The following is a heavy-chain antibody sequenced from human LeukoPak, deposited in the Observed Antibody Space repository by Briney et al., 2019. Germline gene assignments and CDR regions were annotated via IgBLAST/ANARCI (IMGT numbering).Heavy chain of an antibody. V-gene: IGHV3-21*01. CDR2: ISSSSSYI. CDR3: ERDPSGVFDI. Sequence: GGSLRLSCGVSGFTFSSYSMNGVRQARGKGLEWVSSISSSSSYIYYADSVKGRFTIYRDNAKNSLYLQRNSLRAEDTAVYYCERDPSGVFDIWGQGTMVTVSS. J-gene: IGHJ3*02. D-gene: IGHD2-8*01. CDR1: GFTFSSYS.